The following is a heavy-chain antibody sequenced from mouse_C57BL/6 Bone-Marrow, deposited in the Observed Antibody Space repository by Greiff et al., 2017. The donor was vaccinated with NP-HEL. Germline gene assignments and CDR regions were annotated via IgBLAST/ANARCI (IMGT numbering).Heavy chain of an antibody. CDR3: ARDYYGSWFAY. Sequence: QVQLQQSGAELARPGASVKLSCKASGYTFTSYGISWVKQRTGQGLEWIGEIYPRSGNTYYNEKFKGKATLTADKSSSTAYMGLRSLTSEDSVVYFCARDYYGSWFAYWGQGTLVTVSA. CDR2: IYPRSGNT. CDR1: GYTFTSYG. J-gene: IGHJ3*01. V-gene: IGHV1-81*01. D-gene: IGHD1-1*01.